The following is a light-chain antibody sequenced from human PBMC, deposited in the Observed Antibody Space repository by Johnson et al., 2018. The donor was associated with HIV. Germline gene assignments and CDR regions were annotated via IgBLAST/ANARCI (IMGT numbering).Light chain of an antibody. CDR3: ATWDTSLSARDV. CDR2: DNN. V-gene: IGLV1-51*01. J-gene: IGLJ1*01. CDR1: SCDIGNNY. Sequence: QSVLTQPPSVSAAPGQKVTISCSGSSCDIGNNYVSWNQQLPGTAPKLLIYDNNNRSSGIPDRISGSKSGTSATLGITGLQPGDAADYYCATWDTSLSARDVFGTGTKVTVL.